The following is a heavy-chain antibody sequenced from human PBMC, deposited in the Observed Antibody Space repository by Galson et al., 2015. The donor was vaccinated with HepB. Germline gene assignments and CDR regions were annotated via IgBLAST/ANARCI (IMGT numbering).Heavy chain of an antibody. V-gene: IGHV3-74*01. Sequence: SLRLSCAASGFTFSSYWMHWVRQAPGKGLVWVSRIKSDGSSTSYADSVKGRFTISRDNAKHTLYLQMNSLRAEDTAVYYCARGARRKGAFDIWGQGTMVTVSS. D-gene: IGHD5-12*01. CDR2: IKSDGSST. J-gene: IGHJ3*02. CDR3: ARGARRKGAFDI. CDR1: GFTFSSYW.